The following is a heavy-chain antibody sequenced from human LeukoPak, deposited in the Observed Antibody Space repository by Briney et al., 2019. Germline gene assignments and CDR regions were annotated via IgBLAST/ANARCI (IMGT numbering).Heavy chain of an antibody. V-gene: IGHV3-7*01. CDR1: GFTFSTYW. Sequence: GGSLRLSCAPPGFTFSTYWMGWVRQAPGKGLEWLANINQGGSEKYYVDSVKGRFTISRDNAKNSLFLQMNSLRAEDTAVYYCARDVGDLWGQGTLVTASS. D-gene: IGHD2-21*02. J-gene: IGHJ4*02. CDR2: INQGGSEK. CDR3: ARDVGDL.